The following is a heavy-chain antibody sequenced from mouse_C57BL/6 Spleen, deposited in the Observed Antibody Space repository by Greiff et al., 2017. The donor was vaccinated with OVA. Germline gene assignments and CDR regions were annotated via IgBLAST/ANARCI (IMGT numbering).Heavy chain of an antibody. CDR1: GYTFTSYW. D-gene: IGHD1-1*01. J-gene: IGHJ1*03. V-gene: IGHV1-53*01. CDR2: INPSNGGT. CDR3: ARSGYYYGSSHWYFDV. Sequence: QVQLQQPGTELVKPGASVKLSCKASGYTFTSYWMHWVKQRPGQGLEWIGNINPSNGGTNYNEKFKGKATLTVDKSSSTAYMQLSSLTSEDSAVYYCARSGYYYGSSHWYFDVWGTGTTVTVSS.